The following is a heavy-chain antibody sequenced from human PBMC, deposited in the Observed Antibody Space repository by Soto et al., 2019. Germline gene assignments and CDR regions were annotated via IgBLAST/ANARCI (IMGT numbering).Heavy chain of an antibody. J-gene: IGHJ6*02. D-gene: IGHD3-16*01. V-gene: IGHV4-61*01. CDR2: VYSSGSA. CDR1: GGSVSSGYYY. CDR3: ARDARQQRAGGYYYYAMDV. Sequence: SETLSLTCTVSGGSVSSGYYYWSWIRQPPWKGLEWIGHVYSSGSANYNPSLKSRVTISLDTSKNQFSLNLSSVTAADTAVYYCARDARQQRAGGYYYYAMDVWGQGATVTVSS.